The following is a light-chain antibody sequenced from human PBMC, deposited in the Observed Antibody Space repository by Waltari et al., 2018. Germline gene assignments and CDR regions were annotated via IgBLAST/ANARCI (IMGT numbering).Light chain of an antibody. Sequence: DIQMTQSPSTLSASVGDRVTITCRASQSISGWLAWYQQKPGKVPKLLIYKASTLESGVPSRFSGSGSGTEFTLTISSVQPEDFATYYCQQYNSFSQGTFGQGTKVEIK. CDR3: QQYNSFSQGT. V-gene: IGKV1-5*03. J-gene: IGKJ1*01. CDR2: KAS. CDR1: QSISGW.